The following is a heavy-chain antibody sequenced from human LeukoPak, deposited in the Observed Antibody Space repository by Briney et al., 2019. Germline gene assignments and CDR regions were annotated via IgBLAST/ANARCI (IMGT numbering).Heavy chain of an antibody. CDR3: ARGIFGAPVAFDI. Sequence: ASVKVSCKASGYTFTSYDINWVRQATGQGLEWMGWMNPNSGNTGYAQKFQGRVTMTRDTSTSTVYMELSSLGSDDTAVYYCARGIFGAPVAFDIWGQGTMVTVSS. J-gene: IGHJ3*02. CDR2: MNPNSGNT. CDR1: GYTFTSYD. V-gene: IGHV1-8*02. D-gene: IGHD3-3*01.